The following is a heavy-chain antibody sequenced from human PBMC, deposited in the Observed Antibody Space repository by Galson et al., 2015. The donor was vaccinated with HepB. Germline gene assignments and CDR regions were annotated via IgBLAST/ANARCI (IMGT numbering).Heavy chain of an antibody. Sequence: SLRLSCAASGFTFSSYAMSWVRQAPGKGLEWVSAISGSGGSTYYADSVKSRFTISRDNSKNTLYLQMNSLRAEDTAVYYCAKDSGSYSHYYFDYWGQGTLVTVSS. CDR1: GFTFSSYA. V-gene: IGHV3-23*01. J-gene: IGHJ4*02. CDR2: ISGSGGST. D-gene: IGHD1-26*01. CDR3: AKDSGSYSHYYFDY.